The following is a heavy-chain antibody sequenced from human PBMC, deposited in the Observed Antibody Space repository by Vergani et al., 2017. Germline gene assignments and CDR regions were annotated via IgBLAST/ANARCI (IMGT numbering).Heavy chain of an antibody. CDR3: VRAQDQXFDY. V-gene: IGHV1-46*01. CDR2: INPSGDGT. CDR1: GYTFSSYY. J-gene: IGHJ4*02. Sequence: QVQLVQSGAEVKKPGASVKVSCKASGYTFSSYYMHWVRQAPGQGLEWMGIINPSGDGTSYAQKFQGRLTMTRDTSTSTIHMELSSLTSEDTAVYYCVRAQDQXFDYWGQGTLVTVSS.